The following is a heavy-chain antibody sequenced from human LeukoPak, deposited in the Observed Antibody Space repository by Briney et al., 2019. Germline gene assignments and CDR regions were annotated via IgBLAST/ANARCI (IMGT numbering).Heavy chain of an antibody. D-gene: IGHD5-24*01. J-gene: IGHJ4*02. CDR1: EFSFNTYA. Sequence: QAGGSLRLSCAASEFSFNTYAMSWVRQAPGKGLEWVSDISGSGSRTDYIDSVKGRFTISRDNSKNTLYLRMISLRAEDTAVYYCAKNSLNYPGFDYWGQGTLVTVSS. CDR3: AKNSLNYPGFDY. CDR2: ISGSGSRT. V-gene: IGHV3-23*01.